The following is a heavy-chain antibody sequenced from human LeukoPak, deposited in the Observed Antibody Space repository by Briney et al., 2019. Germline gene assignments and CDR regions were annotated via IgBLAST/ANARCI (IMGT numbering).Heavy chain of an antibody. CDR1: GYTFTGYY. J-gene: IGHJ4*02. CDR2: IIPIFGTA. Sequence: SVKVSCKASGYTFTGYYMHWVRQAPGQGLEWMGRIIPIFGTANYAQKFQGRVTITTDESTSTAYMELSSLRFEDTAVYYCASGELLNSYWGQGTLVTVSS. V-gene: IGHV1-69*05. CDR3: ASGELLNSY. D-gene: IGHD1-26*01.